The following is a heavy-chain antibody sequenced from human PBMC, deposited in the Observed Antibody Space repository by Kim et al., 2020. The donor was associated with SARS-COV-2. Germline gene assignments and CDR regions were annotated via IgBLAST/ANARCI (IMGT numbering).Heavy chain of an antibody. CDR1: GGSISSYY. CDR2: IYYSGST. Sequence: SETLSLTCTVSGGSISSYYWSWIRQPPGKGLEWIGYIYYSGSTNYNPSLKSRVTISVDTSKNQFSLKLSSVTAADTAVYYCAGVPRGYSGYFDYWGQGTL. D-gene: IGHD5-12*01. V-gene: IGHV4-59*13. J-gene: IGHJ4*02. CDR3: AGVPRGYSGYFDY.